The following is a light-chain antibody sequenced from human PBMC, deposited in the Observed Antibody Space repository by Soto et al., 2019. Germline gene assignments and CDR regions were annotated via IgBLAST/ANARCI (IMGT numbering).Light chain of an antibody. CDR3: SSYTISTKNVI. Sequence: QSVLTQPASVSGSPGQSITISCTGTSSDIGGYNYVSWYQQHPGKAPKLMIYGVSHRPSGVSDRFSGSRSGNTASLTISGLQAEDEAVYYCSSYTISTKNVIFGGGTKLTVL. J-gene: IGLJ2*01. V-gene: IGLV2-14*01. CDR2: GVS. CDR1: SSDIGGYNY.